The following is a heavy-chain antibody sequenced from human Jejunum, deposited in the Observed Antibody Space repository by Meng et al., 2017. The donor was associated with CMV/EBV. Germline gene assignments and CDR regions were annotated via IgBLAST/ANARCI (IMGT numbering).Heavy chain of an antibody. J-gene: IGHJ4*02. CDR3: ARDGDGYNFDY. CDR2: IKGDGSHT. V-gene: IGHV3-74*01. Sequence: LSCAASGFTFHNYWMHWVRQAPGKGLEWVSRIKGDGSHTIYADSVKGRFTISRDNAKNTLYLQMNSLRVEDTALYYCARDGDGYNFDYWGQGTLVTVSS. CDR1: GFTFHNYW. D-gene: IGHD5-24*01.